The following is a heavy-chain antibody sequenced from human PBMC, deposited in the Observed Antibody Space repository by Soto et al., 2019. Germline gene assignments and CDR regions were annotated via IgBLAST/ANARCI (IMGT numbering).Heavy chain of an antibody. V-gene: IGHV1-3*01. CDR1: GYTFTSYG. CDR2: INAANGDT. Sequence: ASVKVSCEASGYTFTSYGIHWVRQAPGQRLEWMGWINAANGDTIYSPKFQGRVTITRDTSASTAYMELSSLRSEDTALYYCVRRHVSATGIDWFDPWGQGTLVTVSS. CDR3: VRRHVSATGIDWFDP. J-gene: IGHJ5*02. D-gene: IGHD6-13*01.